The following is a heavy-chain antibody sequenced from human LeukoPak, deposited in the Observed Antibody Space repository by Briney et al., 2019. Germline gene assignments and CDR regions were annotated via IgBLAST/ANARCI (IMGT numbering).Heavy chain of an antibody. CDR3: ARDVHGDYGSGWFDP. Sequence: SAKVSCKTSGGTFNNSAISWLRQAPGQGLEWLGGIMPLFGTAGYAQKFQGRVTITKDESTRTVYLELTSLTSDDTAVYYCARDVHGDYGSGWFDPWGQGTLVSVSS. CDR1: GGTFNNSA. J-gene: IGHJ5*02. V-gene: IGHV1-69*05. D-gene: IGHD4-17*01. CDR2: IMPLFGTA.